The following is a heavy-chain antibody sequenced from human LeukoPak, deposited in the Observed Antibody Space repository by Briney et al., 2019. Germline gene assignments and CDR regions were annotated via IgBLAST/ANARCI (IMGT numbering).Heavy chain of an antibody. V-gene: IGHV4-39*01. J-gene: IGHJ4*02. CDR1: SGSISSSSYY. D-gene: IGHD1-26*01. CDR2: IYYSGGT. Sequence: SETLSLTCTVSSGSISSSSYYWGWIRQPPGKGLEWIGNIYYSGGTYYNPSLKSRVTISVDTSKNQFSLRLSSVTAADTAVYYCARLVVGATFDYWGQGTLVTVSS. CDR3: ARLVVGATFDY.